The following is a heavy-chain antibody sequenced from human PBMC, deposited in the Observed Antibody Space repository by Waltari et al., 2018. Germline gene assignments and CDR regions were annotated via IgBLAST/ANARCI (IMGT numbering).Heavy chain of an antibody. D-gene: IGHD3-22*01. CDR1: GGSFRAYY. J-gene: IGHJ3*02. CDR2: INHRGNN. CDR3: ARVNDYYDTNGAFFDI. Sequence: QVQLQQWGAGLLKPSETLSLTCAVYGGSFRAYYWSWIRQPPGKGLEWVGQINHRGNNNYNPSLKTRVTISVDTSKNQFSLRLSSVTAADTAVYYCARVNDYYDTNGAFFDIWGQGTMVTVSS. V-gene: IGHV4-34*02.